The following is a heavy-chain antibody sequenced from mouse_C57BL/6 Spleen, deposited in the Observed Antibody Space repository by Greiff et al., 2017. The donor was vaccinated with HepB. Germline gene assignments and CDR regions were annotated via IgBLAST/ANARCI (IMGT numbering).Heavy chain of an antibody. CDR3: ATEGYYGKDYYFDY. CDR2: ISSGSSTI. Sequence: EVKLVESGGGLVKPGGSLKLSCAASGFTFSDYGMHWVRQAPEKGLEWVAYISSGSSTIYYADTVKGRFTISRDKAKNTLFLQMTSLRSEDTAMYYCATEGYYGKDYYFDYWSQGTTLTVSS. V-gene: IGHV5-17*01. D-gene: IGHD2-1*01. J-gene: IGHJ2*01. CDR1: GFTFSDYG.